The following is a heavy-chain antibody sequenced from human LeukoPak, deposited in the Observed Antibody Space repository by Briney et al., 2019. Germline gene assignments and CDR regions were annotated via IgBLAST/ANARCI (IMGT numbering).Heavy chain of an antibody. CDR1: GDSISSRASF. D-gene: IGHD3-3*01. CDR2: IRYSGPT. J-gene: IGHJ4*02. V-gene: IGHV4-39*01. CDR3: ASGLLHYDFWSGYPRGYFDY. Sequence: SETLSLTCTVSGDSISSRASFWGWVRQPPGKGLEWIGSIRYSGPTYYNPSLKSRVTIPVDTSKNQFSLKLSSVTAADTAVYYCASGLLHYDFWSGYPRGYFDYWGQGTLVTVSS.